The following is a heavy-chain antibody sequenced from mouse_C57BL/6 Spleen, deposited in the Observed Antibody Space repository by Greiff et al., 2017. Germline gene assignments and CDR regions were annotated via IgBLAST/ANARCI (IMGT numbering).Heavy chain of an antibody. CDR2: IDPSDSYT. V-gene: IGHV1-69*01. D-gene: IGHD1-1*01. CDR3: ARWVTTERGDYFDY. J-gene: IGHJ2*01. CDR1: GYTFTSYW. Sequence: VQLQQSGAELVMPGASVKLSCKASGYTFTSYWMHWVKQRPGQGLEWIGEIDPSDSYTNYNQKFKGKSTLTVDKSSSTAYMQLSSLTSEDSAVYYCARWVTTERGDYFDYWGQGTTLTVSS.